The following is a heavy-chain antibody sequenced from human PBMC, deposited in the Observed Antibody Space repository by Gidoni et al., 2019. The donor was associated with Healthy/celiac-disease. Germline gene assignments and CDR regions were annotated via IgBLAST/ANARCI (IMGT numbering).Heavy chain of an antibody. D-gene: IGHD3-16*02. CDR2: IDPSDSYT. Sequence: EVHLVQSGAEVKKPGESLRICCKGSGYSFTSYWISGVSQMPGKGLGWMGRIDPSDSYTNDSPSFQGHVTISADKSISPAYLQWSSLKASDTAMYYCARYNLGELSSLNWGQGTLVTVSS. CDR1: GYSFTSYW. V-gene: IGHV5-10-1*03. CDR3: ARYNLGELSSLN. J-gene: IGHJ4*02.